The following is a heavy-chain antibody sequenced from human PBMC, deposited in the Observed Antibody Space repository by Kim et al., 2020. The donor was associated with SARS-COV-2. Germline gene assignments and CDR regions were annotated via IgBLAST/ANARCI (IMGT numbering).Heavy chain of an antibody. CDR1: GYTFTTYG. V-gene: IGHV1-18*01. CDR2: ISAYNGNT. J-gene: IGHJ3*02. Sequence: ASVKVSCRASGYTFTTYGFSWVRQAPGQGLEWMGWISAYNGNTNYAQRFEGRVTMTTDTSTSTAYMELRSLRSVDTAVYYCARDLILRGVRVFDIWGQGTMVTVSS. D-gene: IGHD3-10*01. CDR3: ARDLILRGVRVFDI.